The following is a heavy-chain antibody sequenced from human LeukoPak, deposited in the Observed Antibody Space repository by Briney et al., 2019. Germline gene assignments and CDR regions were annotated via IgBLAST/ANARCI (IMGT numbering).Heavy chain of an antibody. CDR2: ISNDGSNK. Sequence: PGGSLRLSCAASGFTFSSYGMHWVRQAPGKGLEWVAVISNDGSNKHYGDSVKGRFSISRDNAKNTLYLQMNSLRVEDTAVYYCARGRPHGNDYWGQGTLVTVSS. D-gene: IGHD4-23*01. V-gene: IGHV3-30*03. CDR1: GFTFSSYG. CDR3: ARGRPHGNDY. J-gene: IGHJ4*02.